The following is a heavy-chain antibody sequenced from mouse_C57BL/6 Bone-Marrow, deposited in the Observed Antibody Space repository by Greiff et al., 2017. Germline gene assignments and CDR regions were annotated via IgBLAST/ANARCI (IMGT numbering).Heavy chain of an antibody. D-gene: IGHD1-1*01. CDR2: IYPGSGST. J-gene: IGHJ3*01. Sequence: QVQLQQPGAELVKPGASVKMSCKASGYTFTSYWITWVKQRPGQGLEWIGDIYPGSGSTNDNEKFKSKATLTVDTSSSTAYMQLSSLTSEDSAVYYCARDYGSSEPFAYWGQGTLVTVSA. V-gene: IGHV1-55*01. CDR3: ARDYGSSEPFAY. CDR1: GYTFTSYW.